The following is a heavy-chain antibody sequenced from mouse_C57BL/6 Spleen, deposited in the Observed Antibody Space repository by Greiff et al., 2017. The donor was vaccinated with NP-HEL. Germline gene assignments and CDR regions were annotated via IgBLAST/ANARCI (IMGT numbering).Heavy chain of an antibody. Sequence: QVQLQQPGAELVKPGASVKLSCKASGYTFTSYWMHWVKQRPGQGLEWIGMIHPNSGSTNYNEKFKSKATLTVDKSSSTAYMQLSSLTSEDSAVYYCARALLYHYYAMDYWGQGTSVTVSS. J-gene: IGHJ4*01. D-gene: IGHD2-12*01. V-gene: IGHV1-64*01. CDR3: ARALLYHYYAMDY. CDR1: GYTFTSYW. CDR2: IHPNSGST.